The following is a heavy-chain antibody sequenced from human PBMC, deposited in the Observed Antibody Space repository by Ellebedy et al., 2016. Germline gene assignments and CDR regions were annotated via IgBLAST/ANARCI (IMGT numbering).Heavy chain of an antibody. CDR3: AKEGGGQWLVLGVRGRIDY. V-gene: IGHV3-30*18. CDR2: ISYDGSNI. J-gene: IGHJ4*02. Sequence: GESLKISCEASGFTFSTYGMHWVRQAPGKGLEWVAVISYDGSNIHYADSVKGRFTISRDNSKNMLYLQMNSLRAEDTAGYYCAKEGGGQWLVLGVRGRIDYWGQGTLVTVSS. D-gene: IGHD6-19*01. CDR1: GFTFSTYG.